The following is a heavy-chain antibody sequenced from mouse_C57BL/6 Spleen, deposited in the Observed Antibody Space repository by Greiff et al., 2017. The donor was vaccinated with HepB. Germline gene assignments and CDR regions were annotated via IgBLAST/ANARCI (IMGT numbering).Heavy chain of an antibody. CDR3: ARSGVITTVVASMDY. CDR1: GYAFSSYW. Sequence: QVQLQQSGAELVKPGASVKISCKASGYAFSSYWMNWVKQRPGKGLEWIGQIYPGDGDTNYNGKFKGKATLTADKSSSTAYMQLSSLTSEDSAVYFCARSGVITTVVASMDYWGQGTSVTVSS. CDR2: IYPGDGDT. V-gene: IGHV1-80*01. D-gene: IGHD1-1*01. J-gene: IGHJ4*01.